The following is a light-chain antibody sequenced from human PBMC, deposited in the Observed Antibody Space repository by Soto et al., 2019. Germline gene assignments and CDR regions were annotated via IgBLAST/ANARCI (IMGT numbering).Light chain of an antibody. J-gene: IGKJ2*01. CDR3: QQYNSYSPYT. Sequence: DIQMTQSPSTLSASVGDRVTITCRASQSISSWLAWYQQKPGKAPKLLIYKASSLESGVPSRVSGSGSGTEFTLTISSLQFDDFATYYCQQYNSYSPYTFGQGTKLEIK. CDR1: QSISSW. CDR2: KAS. V-gene: IGKV1-5*03.